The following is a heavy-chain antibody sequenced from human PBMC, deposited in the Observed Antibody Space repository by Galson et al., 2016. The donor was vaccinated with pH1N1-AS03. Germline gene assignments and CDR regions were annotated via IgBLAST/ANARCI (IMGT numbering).Heavy chain of an antibody. CDR3: VRDSNAWSFDY. D-gene: IGHD2-2*01. V-gene: IGHV3-30*02. J-gene: IGHJ4*02. Sequence: SLRLSCAASGFSFNSYGMHWVRQAPGKGLEWVTFMWHDGIAKRYADSVKGRFAIPRDSSKTLVYLQMNSLRSEDTGVYYCVRDSNAWSFDYWGQGALVTVSS. CDR1: GFSFNSYG. CDR2: MWHDGIAK.